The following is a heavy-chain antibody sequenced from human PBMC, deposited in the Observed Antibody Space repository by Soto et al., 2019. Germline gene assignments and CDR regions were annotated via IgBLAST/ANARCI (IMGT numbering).Heavy chain of an antibody. CDR3: ARSDESYGLLGGRAT. CDR1: GGSISSYY. V-gene: IGHV4-59*01. CDR2: IYYSGST. D-gene: IGHD5-18*01. J-gene: IGHJ5*02. Sequence: PSETLSLTCTVSGGSISSYYWSWIRQPPGKGLEWIGYIYYSGSTNYNPSLKSRVTISVDTSKNQFSLKLSSVTAADTAVYYCARSDESYGLLGGRATWGQGTLVTVSS.